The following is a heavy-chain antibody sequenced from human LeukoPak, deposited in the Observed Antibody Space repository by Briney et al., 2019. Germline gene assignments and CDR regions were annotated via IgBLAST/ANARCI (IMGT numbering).Heavy chain of an antibody. J-gene: IGHJ4*02. CDR1: GGSINSGGYY. CDR2: IYYSGST. D-gene: IGHD3-22*01. Sequence: PSETLSLTCTVSGGSINSGGYYWSWIRQHPGKGLEWIGYIYYSGSTYYNPSLKSRVTISVDTSKNQFSLKLSSVTAADTAVYYCARADSSGSSAYWGQGTPVTVSS. V-gene: IGHV4-31*03. CDR3: ARADSSGSSAY.